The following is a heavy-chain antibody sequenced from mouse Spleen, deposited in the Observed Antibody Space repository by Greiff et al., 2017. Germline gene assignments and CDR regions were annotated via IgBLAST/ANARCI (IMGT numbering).Heavy chain of an antibody. J-gene: IGHJ2*01. Sequence: EVMLVESGGGLVKPGGSLKLSCAASGFTFSSYGMSWVRQTPEKRLEWVATISGGGSYTYYPDSVKGRFTISRDNAKNNLYLQMSSLRSEDTALYYCARHGGLLRENYFDYWGQGTTLTVSS. D-gene: IGHD2-3*01. CDR2: ISGGGSYT. V-gene: IGHV5-9-2*01. CDR1: GFTFSSYG. CDR3: ARHGGLLRENYFDY.